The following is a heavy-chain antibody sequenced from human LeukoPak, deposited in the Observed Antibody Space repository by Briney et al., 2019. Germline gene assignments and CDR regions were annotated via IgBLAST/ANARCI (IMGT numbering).Heavy chain of an antibody. CDR3: ARGLVRPMYYMDV. V-gene: IGHV3-7*01. CDR1: GFTFSSYW. CDR2: IKQDGSEK. D-gene: IGHD6-19*01. Sequence: GGSLRLSCAASGFTFSSYWMGWVRQAPGKGLEWVANIKQDGSEKYYVDSVKGRFTISRDNAKNSLYLQMNSLRAEDTAVYYCARGLVRPMYYMDVWGKGTTVTVSS. J-gene: IGHJ6*03.